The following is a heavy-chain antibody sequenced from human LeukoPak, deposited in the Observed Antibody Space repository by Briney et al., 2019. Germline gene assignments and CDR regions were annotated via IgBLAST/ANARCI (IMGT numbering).Heavy chain of an antibody. V-gene: IGHV3-30*02. Sequence: GGSLRLSCAASGFTFSSYGMHWVRQAPGKGLEWVAFIRYDGSNKYYADSVKGRFTISRDNSKNTLYLQMNSLRAEDTAVYYCAKMLEMYYYCMDVWGKGTTVTISS. CDR2: IRYDGSNK. D-gene: IGHD3-3*01. CDR1: GFTFSSYG. J-gene: IGHJ6*03. CDR3: AKMLEMYYYCMDV.